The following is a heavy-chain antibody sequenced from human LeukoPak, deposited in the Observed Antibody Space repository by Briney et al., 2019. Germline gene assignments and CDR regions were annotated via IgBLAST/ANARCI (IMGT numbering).Heavy chain of an antibody. CDR3: ARREVLRYFDWFRYGMDV. CDR1: GFTFSSYA. CDR2: ISGRGGST. Sequence: GGSLRLSCAASGFTFSSYAMSWVRQAPGKGLEWVSAISGRGGSTYYADSVKGRFTISRDNSKNTLYLQMNSLRAEDTAVYYCARREVLRYFDWFRYGMDVWGQGTTVTVSS. V-gene: IGHV3-23*01. J-gene: IGHJ6*02. D-gene: IGHD3-9*01.